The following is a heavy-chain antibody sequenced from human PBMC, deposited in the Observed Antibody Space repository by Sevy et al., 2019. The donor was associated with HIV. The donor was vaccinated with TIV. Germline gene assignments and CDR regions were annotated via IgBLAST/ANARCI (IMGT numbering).Heavy chain of an antibody. Sequence: GGSLRLSCAASGFTFSTSTMNWVRQAPGKGLEWVSLMTSSGSYIFYADSVKGRFTISRDNAKNSVFLQMNSLRVEDTAVYYCVRDRWNYWGQGTLVTVSS. CDR1: GFTFSTST. V-gene: IGHV3-21*01. CDR2: MTSSGSYI. J-gene: IGHJ4*02. D-gene: IGHD2-15*01. CDR3: VRDRWNY.